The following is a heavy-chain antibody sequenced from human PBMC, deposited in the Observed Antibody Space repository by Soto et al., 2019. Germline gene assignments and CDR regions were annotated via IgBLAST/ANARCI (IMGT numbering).Heavy chain of an antibody. V-gene: IGHV1-18*01. Sequence: GASVKVSCKASGYTFTSYGISWVRQAPGQGLEWMGWISAYNGNTNYAQKLQGRVTMTTDTSTSTAYMELRSLRSDDTAVYYCARGTLNYYDSSGYYPFWGQGTLVTVSS. J-gene: IGHJ4*02. CDR3: ARGTLNYYDSSGYYPF. D-gene: IGHD3-22*01. CDR1: GYTFTSYG. CDR2: ISAYNGNT.